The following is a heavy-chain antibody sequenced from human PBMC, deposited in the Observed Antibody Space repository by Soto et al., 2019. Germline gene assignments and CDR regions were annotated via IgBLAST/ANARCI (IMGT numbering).Heavy chain of an antibody. D-gene: IGHD6-19*01. CDR3: ARDWEIAVAGTRRGVPGDY. CDR2: IWYDGSNK. V-gene: IGHV3-33*01. J-gene: IGHJ4*02. CDR1: GFTFSSYG. Sequence: QVQLVESGGGVVQPGRSLRLSCAASGFTFSSYGMHWVRQAPGKGLEWVAVIWYDGSNKYYADSVKGRFTISRDNSKNTLYLQMNSLRAEDTAVYYCARDWEIAVAGTRRGVPGDYWGQGTLVTVSS.